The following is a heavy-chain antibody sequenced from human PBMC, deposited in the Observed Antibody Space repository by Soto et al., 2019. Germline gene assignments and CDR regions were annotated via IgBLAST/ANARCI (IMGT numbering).Heavy chain of an antibody. CDR2: INHSGST. CDR3: ARGLKAIFGVATLAGYTNWFDP. CDR1: GGSFSGYY. V-gene: IGHV4-34*01. D-gene: IGHD3-3*01. J-gene: IGHJ5*02. Sequence: PSETLSLTCAVYGGSFSGYYWSWIRQPPGKGLEWIGEINHSGSTNYNPSLKSRVTISVDTSKNQFSLKLSSVTAADTAVYYCARGLKAIFGVATLAGYTNWFDPWGQGTLVTVSS.